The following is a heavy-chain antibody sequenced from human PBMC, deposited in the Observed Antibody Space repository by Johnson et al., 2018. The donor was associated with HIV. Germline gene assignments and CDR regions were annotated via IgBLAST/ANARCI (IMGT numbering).Heavy chain of an antibody. D-gene: IGHD2-15*01. J-gene: IGHJ3*02. V-gene: IGHV3-30*19. CDR2: ISYDASNK. CDR1: GFTFSSYG. CDR3: ARAGRLGYCSGCSCYSPSFDI. Sequence: QMQLVESGGGVVQPGRSLRLSCAASGFTFSSYGMHWVRQAPGKGLEWVAVISYDASNKYYADSVKGRFTISSDNSKNTLYLQMNSLRVEDTAVYHCARAGRLGYCSGCSCYSPSFDIWGQGTMVTVS.